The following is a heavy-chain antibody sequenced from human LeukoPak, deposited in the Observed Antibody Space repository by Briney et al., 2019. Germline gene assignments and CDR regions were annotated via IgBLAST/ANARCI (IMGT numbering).Heavy chain of an antibody. Sequence: GGSLRLSCAASGFTFSSYAMNWVRQAPGKGLEWVSVISGGGGSTYYADSVKGRFTISRDNSNNTLSLQMNSLRVEDTAEYYCAKAGIDFWSGSSLYMDVWGRGTTVTVSS. CDR1: GFTFSSYA. CDR2: ISGGGGST. D-gene: IGHD3-3*01. CDR3: AKAGIDFWSGSSLYMDV. J-gene: IGHJ6*03. V-gene: IGHV3-23*01.